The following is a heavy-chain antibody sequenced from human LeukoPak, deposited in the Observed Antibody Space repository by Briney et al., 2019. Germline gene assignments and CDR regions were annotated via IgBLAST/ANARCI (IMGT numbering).Heavy chain of an antibody. V-gene: IGHV3-9*01. CDR2: ISWNSGSI. CDR1: GFTFDDYA. CDR3: ARFKRVAAAGTRARDLDV. D-gene: IGHD6-13*01. Sequence: RPGGSLRLSCAASGFTFDDYAMHWVRQAPGKGLERVSGISWNSGSIGYADSVKGRFTISRDNAKNSLYLQMNSLRAEDTAVYYCARFKRVAAAGTRARDLDVWGKGTTVTVSS. J-gene: IGHJ6*04.